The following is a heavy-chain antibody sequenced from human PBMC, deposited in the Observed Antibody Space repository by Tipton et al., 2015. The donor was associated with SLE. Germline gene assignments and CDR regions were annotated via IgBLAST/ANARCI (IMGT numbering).Heavy chain of an antibody. CDR3: ASPYYYGSRSFDP. J-gene: IGHJ5*02. V-gene: IGHV4-39*07. Sequence: GLVKPSETLSLTCTVSGGSISSKTYYWGWIRQPPGKGLEWIGSIYYSGSTYYNPSLKSRVTISADTSKNHLSLKLSSVTAADTAVYYCASPYYYGSRSFDPGGQGTLVTVSA. CDR1: GGSISSKTYY. D-gene: IGHD3-10*01. CDR2: IYYSGST.